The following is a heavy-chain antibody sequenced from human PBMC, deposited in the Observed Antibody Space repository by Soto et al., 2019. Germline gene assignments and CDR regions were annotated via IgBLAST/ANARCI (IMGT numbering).Heavy chain of an antibody. CDR3: GRPPLGRCSRWYLSGY. V-gene: IGHV3-23*01. J-gene: IGHJ4*02. Sequence: EVQLLESGGGSVQPGGSLRLSCGASGFTFSACAMTWVRQAPGKGLEWVSTISDTGGPTYYADSVKGRFTISGDNSQSTLELQKNRLSADGPGIYYWGRPPLGRCSRWYLSGYWGQGTLVTVSS. D-gene: IGHD6-13*01. CDR2: ISDTGGPT. CDR1: GFTFSACA.